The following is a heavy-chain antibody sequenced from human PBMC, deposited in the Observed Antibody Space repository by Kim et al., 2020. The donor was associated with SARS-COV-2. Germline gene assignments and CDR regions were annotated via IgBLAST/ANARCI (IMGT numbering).Heavy chain of an antibody. Sequence: SPSSQGQVTISADKSIRTDYLQWSSLKASDTAMYYCARQFGMATSPFDYWGQGTLVTVSS. CDR3: ARQFGMATSPFDY. J-gene: IGHJ4*02. V-gene: IGHV5-51*01. D-gene: IGHD3-10*01.